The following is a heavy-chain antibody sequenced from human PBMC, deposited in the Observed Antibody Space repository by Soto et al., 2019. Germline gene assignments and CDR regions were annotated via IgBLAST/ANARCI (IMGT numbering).Heavy chain of an antibody. J-gene: IGHJ3*02. V-gene: IGHV4-31*03. CDR3: ARDSTRRGACDI. D-gene: IGHD2-2*01. CDR2: IYYSGST. CDR1: GGSISSGGYY. Sequence: PSETLSLTCTVSGGSISSGGYYWSWIRQHPGKGLEWIGYIYYSGSTYYNPSLKSRVTISVDTSKNQFSLKLSSVTAADTAVYYCARDSTRRGACDIWGQGTMVTVSS.